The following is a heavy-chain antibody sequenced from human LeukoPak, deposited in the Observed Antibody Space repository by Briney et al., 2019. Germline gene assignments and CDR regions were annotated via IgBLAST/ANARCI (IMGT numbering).Heavy chain of an antibody. CDR2: IYSSGST. CDR3: ARTSARGAQFDY. CDR1: GGSISSYY. Sequence: SETRSLTCCVPGGSISSYYWSWIRQPAGKGLEWIGRIYSSGSTNYNPSLKTRATMSLDTSENQFSLNLTTVTAADTAVYYCARTSARGAQFDYWGQGTLVTVSS. D-gene: IGHD3-10*01. V-gene: IGHV4-4*07. J-gene: IGHJ4*02.